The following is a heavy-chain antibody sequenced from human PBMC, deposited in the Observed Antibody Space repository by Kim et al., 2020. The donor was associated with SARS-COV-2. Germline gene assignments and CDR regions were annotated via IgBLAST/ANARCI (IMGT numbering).Heavy chain of an antibody. CDR2: IYYSGST. D-gene: IGHD6-6*01. Sequence: SETLSLTCTVSGGSISSSSYYWGWIRQPPGKGLEWIGSIYYSGSTYYNPSLKSRVTISVDTSKNQFSLKLSSVTAADTAVYYCARRGYSSSSRQLYDIWGQGTMVTVSS. CDR1: GGSISSSSYY. V-gene: IGHV4-39*01. J-gene: IGHJ3*02. CDR3: ARRGYSSSSRQLYDI.